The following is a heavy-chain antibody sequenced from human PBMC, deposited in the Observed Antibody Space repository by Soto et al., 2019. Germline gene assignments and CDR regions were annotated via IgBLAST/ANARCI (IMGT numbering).Heavy chain of an antibody. D-gene: IGHD1-26*01. CDR3: ARDPVGAKNYYYGMDV. CDR1: GFTFSSYG. Sequence: GGSLRLSCAASGFTFSSYGMHWVRQAPGKGLEWVAVIWYDGSNKYYADSVKGRFTISRDNSKNTLYLQMNSLRAEDTAVYYCARDPVGAKNYYYGMDVWGQGTTVTVSS. J-gene: IGHJ6*02. CDR2: IWYDGSNK. V-gene: IGHV3-33*01.